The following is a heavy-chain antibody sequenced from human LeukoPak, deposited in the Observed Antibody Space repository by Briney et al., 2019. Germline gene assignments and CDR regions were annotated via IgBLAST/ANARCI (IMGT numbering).Heavy chain of an antibody. CDR3: ARHGGVVVVAASFDY. CDR1: GCSISSNSYY. V-gene: IGHV4-39*01. D-gene: IGHD2-15*01. J-gene: IGHJ4*02. CDR2: IYYSGST. Sequence: SETLTLTCTVSGCSISSNSYYWGWIPQPPGQGLAWIGSIYYSGSTYYNPSLKSRVTISVDTSKNQFSLKLSSVTAADTAVYYCARHGGVVVVAASFDYWGQGTLVTVS.